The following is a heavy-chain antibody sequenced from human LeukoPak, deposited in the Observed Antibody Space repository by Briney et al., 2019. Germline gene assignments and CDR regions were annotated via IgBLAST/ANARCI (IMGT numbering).Heavy chain of an antibody. J-gene: IGHJ4*02. CDR3: ARDCGTTNCYSGYLDN. Sequence: GGSLRLSCAVSGFTFSTYWMSWVRQAPGKGLEWVANIKQDGSEKYYVDSVRGRFTISRDNAENSLYLQMNSLRAEDTAVYYCARDCGTTNCYSGYLDNWGQGTLVTVSS. CDR2: IKQDGSEK. D-gene: IGHD2-2*01. V-gene: IGHV3-7*01. CDR1: GFTFSTYW.